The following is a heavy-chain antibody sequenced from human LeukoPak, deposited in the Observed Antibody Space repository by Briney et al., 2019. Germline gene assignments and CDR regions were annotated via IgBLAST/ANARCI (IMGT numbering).Heavy chain of an antibody. D-gene: IGHD4-11*01. CDR1: GGSISSGGYY. J-gene: IGHJ4*02. CDR3: ARVPTVTLAVDD. V-gene: IGHV4-31*03. CDR2: IYYSGST. Sequence: SETLSLTCTVSGGSISSGGYYWSWIRQHPGKGLEWIGYIYYSGSTYYNPSLKSRVTVSVDTSKNQFSLKLSSVTAADTAVYYCARVPTVTLAVDDWGQGTLVTVSS.